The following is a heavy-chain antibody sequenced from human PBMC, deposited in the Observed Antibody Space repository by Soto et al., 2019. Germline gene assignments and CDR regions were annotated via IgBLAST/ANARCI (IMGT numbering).Heavy chain of an antibody. J-gene: IGHJ4*02. Sequence: PGGSLRLSCAASGFTFSSYWMSWVRQAPGKGLEWVANIKQDGSEKYYVDSVKGRFTISRDNAKNSLYLQMNSLRAEDTAVYYCARAPPPLTWYYYDSSGYYHFDYWGQGTLVTVSS. CDR2: IKQDGSEK. CDR1: GFTFSSYW. V-gene: IGHV3-7*01. CDR3: ARAPPPLTWYYYDSSGYYHFDY. D-gene: IGHD3-22*01.